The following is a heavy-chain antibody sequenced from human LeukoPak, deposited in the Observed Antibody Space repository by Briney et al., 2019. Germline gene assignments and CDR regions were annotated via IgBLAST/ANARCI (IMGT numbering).Heavy chain of an antibody. CDR1: GGSISSGSYY. V-gene: IGHV4-61*02. D-gene: IGHD3-22*01. J-gene: IGHJ4*02. CDR3: ARENYYDTSD. Sequence: PSQTLSLTCSVSGGSISSGSYYWSWIRQPAGKGLEWIGRIFLSGSTNYNPSLKSRVTMSIATSKNQFSLSLRSVTAADTAVYYCARENYYDTSDWGQGTLVTVSP. CDR2: IFLSGST.